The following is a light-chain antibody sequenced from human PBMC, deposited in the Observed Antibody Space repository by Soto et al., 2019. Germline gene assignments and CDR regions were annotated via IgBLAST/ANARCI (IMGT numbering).Light chain of an antibody. CDR2: WAS. Sequence: DIVMTQSPDSLAVSLGERATINCKSSQNVLHSSNNKNKLGWYQQKPGQPPRLLIYWASTRESGVPDRFSGSGSWTDFTLTISSLQADDVAVYYCQQYYNTPFTFGPGTKVDIK. V-gene: IGKV4-1*01. CDR1: QNVLHSSNNKNK. CDR3: QQYYNTPFT. J-gene: IGKJ3*01.